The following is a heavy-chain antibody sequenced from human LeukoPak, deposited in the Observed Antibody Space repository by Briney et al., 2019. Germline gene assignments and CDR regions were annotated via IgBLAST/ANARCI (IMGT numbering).Heavy chain of an antibody. V-gene: IGHV4-59*08. CDR3: ARRPRGGYDYYFDY. CDR2: IYYSGST. CDR1: GGSISSYY. J-gene: IGHJ4*02. Sequence: PSETLSLTCTVSGGSISSYYWSWIRQPPGKGLEWIGYIYYSGSTNYNPSLKSRVTISVDTSKNQFSLKLSSVTAADTAVYYCARRPRGGYDYYFDYWGQGTLVTVSS. D-gene: IGHD5-12*01.